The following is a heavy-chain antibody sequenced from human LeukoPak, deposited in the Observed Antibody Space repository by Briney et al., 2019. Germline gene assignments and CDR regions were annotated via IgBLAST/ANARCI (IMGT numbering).Heavy chain of an antibody. CDR3: ARYGSLFDY. CDR1: GDSISSYY. J-gene: IGHJ4*02. D-gene: IGHD4-17*01. CDR2: IYYSGST. V-gene: IGHV4-59*01. Sequence: SETLSLTCSVSGDSISSYYWSWIRQPPGKGLEWIGYIYYSGSTNYNPSLKSRVTISVDTSKNQFSLKLSSVTAADTAVYYCARYGSLFDYWGQGTLVTVSS.